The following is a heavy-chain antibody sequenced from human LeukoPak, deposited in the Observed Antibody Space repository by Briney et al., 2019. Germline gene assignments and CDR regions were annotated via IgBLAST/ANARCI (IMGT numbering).Heavy chain of an antibody. D-gene: IGHD2-21*02. CDR2: INPSGGST. J-gene: IGHJ3*02. CDR3: AREATYRHIVVVTASDAFAI. Sequence: ASVKVSCKASGYTFTSYYMHWLRQAPGQGLEWMGIINPSGGSTSYAQKFQGRVTMTRDTSTSTVYMELSSLRSEDTAVYYCAREATYRHIVVVTASDAFAICGQGTMVTVSS. V-gene: IGHV1-46*01. CDR1: GYTFTSYY.